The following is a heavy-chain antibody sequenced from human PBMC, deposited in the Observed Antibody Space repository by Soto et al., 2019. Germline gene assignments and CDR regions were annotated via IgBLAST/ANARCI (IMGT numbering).Heavy chain of an antibody. CDR3: AGQVDTTTIFPY. D-gene: IGHD1-1*01. J-gene: IGHJ4*02. CDR1: GYTFTSYA. V-gene: IGHV1-3*01. CDR2: INAGNGNT. Sequence: ASVKVSCKASGYTFTSYAIDWVRQAPGQRLEWMGWINAGNGNTKYSQKFQGRVTITRDTSASTAYMELNSLRGEDTAVYYCAGQVDTTTIFPYWGQGTLVTVSS.